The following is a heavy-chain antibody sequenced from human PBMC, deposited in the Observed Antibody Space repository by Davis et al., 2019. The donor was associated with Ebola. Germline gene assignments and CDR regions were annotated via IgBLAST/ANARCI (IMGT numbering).Heavy chain of an antibody. CDR1: GYTFTSYG. CDR3: ARDHPHYDFWSGYPIDY. Sequence: AASVKVSCKASGYTFTSYGISWVRQAPGQGLEWMGWISAYNGNTNYAQKLQGRVTMTTDTSTSTANMELRSLRSDDTAVYYCARDHPHYDFWSGYPIDYWGQGTLVTVSS. V-gene: IGHV1-18*04. J-gene: IGHJ4*02. D-gene: IGHD3-3*01. CDR2: ISAYNGNT.